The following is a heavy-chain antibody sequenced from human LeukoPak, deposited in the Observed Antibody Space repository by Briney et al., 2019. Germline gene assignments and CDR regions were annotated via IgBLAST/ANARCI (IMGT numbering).Heavy chain of an antibody. CDR1: GGSISSYY. V-gene: IGHV4-59*08. Sequence: SETLSLTCTVSGGSISSYYWSWIRQPPGKGLEWIGYIYYSGSTNYNPSLESRVTISVDTSKNQFSLKLSSVTAADTAVYYCARGGQWLVVRYFQHWGQGTLVTVSS. CDR2: IYYSGST. J-gene: IGHJ1*01. D-gene: IGHD6-19*01. CDR3: ARGGQWLVVRYFQH.